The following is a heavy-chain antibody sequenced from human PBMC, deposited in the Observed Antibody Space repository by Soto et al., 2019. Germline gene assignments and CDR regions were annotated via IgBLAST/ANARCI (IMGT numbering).Heavy chain of an antibody. V-gene: IGHV5-51*01. CDR1: GYSFINYW. D-gene: IGHD3-3*01. CDR3: TRLSGSWTPDY. CDR2: IFPGDSDT. J-gene: IGHJ4*02. Sequence: LKISCKGSGYSFINYWIGWVRQMPGKGPEWMGIIFPGDSDTRYSPSFQGQVTISLDKSINTAYLQWSSLQASDIAMYYCTRLSGSWTPDYWGQGTLVTVSS.